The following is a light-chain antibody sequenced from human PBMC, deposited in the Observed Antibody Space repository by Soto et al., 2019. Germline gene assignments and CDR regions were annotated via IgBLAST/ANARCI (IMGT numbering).Light chain of an antibody. V-gene: IGKV4-1*01. J-gene: IGKJ1*01. CDR3: QQYDSFSVT. CDR2: WAS. CDR1: QSIFYSSNNKNF. Sequence: DIVMTQSPDSLAVSLGERATINCKSSQSIFYSSNNKNFLAWYQQKPGQPPKLLIYWASTRESGVPDRFSGSGSGTDFTLTISSLQPEDFATYYCQQYDSFSVTFGQGTKVDTK.